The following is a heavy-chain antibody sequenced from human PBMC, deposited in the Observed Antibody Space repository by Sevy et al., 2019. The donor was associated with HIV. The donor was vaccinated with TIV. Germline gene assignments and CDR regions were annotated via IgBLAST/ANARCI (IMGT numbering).Heavy chain of an antibody. V-gene: IGHV1-24*01. Sequence: ASVKVSCKVSGNTLTQLSMQWVRQAPGKGLEWMGSYDPEDDKRIYAQKFQGRVTMTEDTSTDTAYMELRILRSEDTAVYYCATTKDYYESSGSPFDYWGQGTLVTVSS. D-gene: IGHD3-22*01. CDR1: GNTLTQLS. J-gene: IGHJ4*02. CDR3: ATTKDYYESSGSPFDY. CDR2: YDPEDDKR.